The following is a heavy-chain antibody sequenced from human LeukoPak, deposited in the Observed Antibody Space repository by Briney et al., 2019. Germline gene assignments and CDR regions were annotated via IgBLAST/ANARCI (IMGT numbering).Heavy chain of an antibody. V-gene: IGHV3-33*01. CDR3: AAIAAAGTDWFDP. CDR1: GFTFSSYG. D-gene: IGHD6-13*01. Sequence: PGRSLRLSCAASGFTFSSYGMHWVRQAPGKGLEWVAVIWYDGSNKYYADSVKGRFTISRDNSKNTLYLQMNSLRAEDTAVYYCAAIAAAGTDWFDPWGQGTLVTVSS. J-gene: IGHJ5*02. CDR2: IWYDGSNK.